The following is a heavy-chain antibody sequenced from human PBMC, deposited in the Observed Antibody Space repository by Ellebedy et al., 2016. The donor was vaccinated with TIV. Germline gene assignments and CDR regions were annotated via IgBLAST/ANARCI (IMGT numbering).Heavy chain of an antibody. CDR3: AKEMEVVVAAVDY. CDR2: ITGSGGST. Sequence: LSLTCAASGFTFSSYAMTWVRQAPGKGLEWVSSITGSGGSTYYADSVKGRFTISRDNSKNTVFVQMNSPRAEDTAVNYCAKEMEVVVAAVDYWGQGTLVTVSS. J-gene: IGHJ4*02. V-gene: IGHV3-23*01. CDR1: GFTFSSYA. D-gene: IGHD2-15*01.